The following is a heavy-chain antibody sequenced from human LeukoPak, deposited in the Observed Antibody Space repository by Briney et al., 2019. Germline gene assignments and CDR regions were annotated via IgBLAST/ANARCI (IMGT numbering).Heavy chain of an antibody. Sequence: ASVKVSCKASGYTFTSYDINWVRQATGQGLEWMGWMNPNSGNTGYAQKFQGRVTMTRDTSISTAYMELSRLRSDDTAVYYCARADTLGDFDIWDQGTMVTVSS. CDR2: MNPNSGNT. V-gene: IGHV1-8*02. J-gene: IGHJ3*02. CDR3: ARADTLGDFDI. D-gene: IGHD3-10*01. CDR1: GYTFTSYD.